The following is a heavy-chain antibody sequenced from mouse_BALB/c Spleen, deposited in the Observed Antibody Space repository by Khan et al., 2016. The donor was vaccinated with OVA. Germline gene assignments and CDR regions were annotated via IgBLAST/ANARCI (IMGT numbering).Heavy chain of an antibody. CDR2: ISNGGSYT. CDR1: GFTFSSYG. D-gene: IGHD3-1*01. CDR3: VSHRVASPAAWFAY. Sequence: EVELVESGGDLVKPGGSLKLSCEASGFTFSSYGMSWVRQTPDKRLEWVATISNGGSYTYYPDSVKGRLTISRDNATNTLYLQMSSLKSEDTAMDYCVSHRVASPAAWFAYWGQGTLVTVSA. J-gene: IGHJ3*01. V-gene: IGHV5-6*01.